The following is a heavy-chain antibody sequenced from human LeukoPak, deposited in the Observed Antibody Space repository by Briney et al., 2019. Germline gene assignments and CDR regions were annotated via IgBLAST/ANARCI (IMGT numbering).Heavy chain of an antibody. Sequence: GGSLRLSCAASGFTFSSYAMHWVRQAPGKGLEWVAVISYDGSNKYYADSVKGRFTISRDNSKNTLYLQMNSLRAEDTAVYYCARGTDYYDSSAITTDFDYWGQGTLVTVSS. J-gene: IGHJ4*02. CDR2: ISYDGSNK. CDR1: GFTFSSYA. D-gene: IGHD3-22*01. CDR3: ARGTDYYDSSAITTDFDY. V-gene: IGHV3-30-3*01.